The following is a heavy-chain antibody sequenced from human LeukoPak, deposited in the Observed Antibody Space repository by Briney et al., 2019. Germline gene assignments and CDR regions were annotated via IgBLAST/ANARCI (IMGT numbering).Heavy chain of an antibody. CDR3: ARDRVQVGDGYGTVYYMDV. J-gene: IGHJ6*03. CDR2: IIPILGIA. CDR1: GGTFSSYT. Sequence: SVKVSCKASGGTFSSYTISWVRQAPGQGLEWMGRIIPILGIANYAQKFQGGVTITADKSTSTAYMELSSLRSEDTAVYYCARDRVQVGDGYGTVYYMDVWGKGTTVTVSS. V-gene: IGHV1-69*04. D-gene: IGHD5-24*01.